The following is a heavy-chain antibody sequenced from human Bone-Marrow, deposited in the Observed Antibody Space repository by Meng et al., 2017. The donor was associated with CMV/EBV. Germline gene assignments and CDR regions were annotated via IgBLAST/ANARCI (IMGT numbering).Heavy chain of an antibody. CDR1: GFTFSSYA. V-gene: IGHV3-30-3*01. CDR2: ISYDGSNK. CDR3: ARAERWYQLPHPFDY. J-gene: IGHJ4*02. Sequence: GESLKISCAASGFTFSSYAMHWVRQAPGKGLEWVAVISYDGSNKYYADSVKGRFTISRDNSKNKLYLQMNSLRAEATAVYYCARAERWYQLPHPFDYWGQGTLVTVSS. D-gene: IGHD2-2*01.